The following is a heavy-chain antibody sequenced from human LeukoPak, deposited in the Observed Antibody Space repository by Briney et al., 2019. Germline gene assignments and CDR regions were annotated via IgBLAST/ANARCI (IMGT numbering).Heavy chain of an antibody. CDR1: GFTVSSNY. J-gene: IGHJ4*02. CDR3: VKEDYYGSGSYLGY. D-gene: IGHD3-10*01. V-gene: IGHV3-53*05. CDR2: IYSGGST. Sequence: GGSLRLSCAASGFTVSSNYMSWVRQAPGKGLEGVSVIYSGGSTYYADSVKGRFAFSRDNSKDTVYMQMNSLRVEDTAVYYCVKEDYYGSGSYLGYWGQGTPVTVSS.